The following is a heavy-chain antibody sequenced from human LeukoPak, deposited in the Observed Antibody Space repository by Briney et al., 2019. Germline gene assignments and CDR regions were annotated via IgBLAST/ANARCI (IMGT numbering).Heavy chain of an antibody. CDR2: IKSKTDGGTT. V-gene: IGHV3-15*01. J-gene: IGHJ4*02. CDR3: TTDRSGSYYHAPLDY. CDR1: GFTFSNAW. Sequence: GGSLRLSCAASGFTFSNAWMSWVRQAPGKGLEWVGRIKSKTDGGTTDYAAPVKGRFTISRDDSKNTLYLQMNSLKTEDTAVYYCTTDRSGSYYHAPLDYWGQGTLVTVSS. D-gene: IGHD3-10*01.